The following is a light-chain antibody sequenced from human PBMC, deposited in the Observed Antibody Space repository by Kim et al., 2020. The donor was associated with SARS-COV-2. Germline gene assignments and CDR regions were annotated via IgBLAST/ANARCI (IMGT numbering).Light chain of an antibody. Sequence: SSELTQDPAVSVALGQTVRITCQGDSLRSYYATWYQQKPGQAPKVVIYGKDNRPSGVPDRFSGSSSGNTASLTITGTQAGDEADYYCNSRDSSDYVVFGG. CDR2: GKD. CDR3: NSRDSSDYVV. J-gene: IGLJ2*01. CDR1: SLRSYY. V-gene: IGLV3-19*01.